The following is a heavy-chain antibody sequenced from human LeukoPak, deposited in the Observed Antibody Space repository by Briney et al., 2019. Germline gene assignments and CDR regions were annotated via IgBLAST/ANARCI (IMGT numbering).Heavy chain of an antibody. Sequence: GGSLRLSCAASGFTFSSYWMSWVRQVPGKGLEWVANIKQDGSEKYYVDSVKGRFTISRDNAKNSLYLQMNSLRAEDTAVYYCAREVYYYYMDVWGKGTTVTVSS. J-gene: IGHJ6*03. CDR2: IKQDGSEK. V-gene: IGHV3-7*01. CDR1: GFTFSSYW. CDR3: AREVYYYYMDV.